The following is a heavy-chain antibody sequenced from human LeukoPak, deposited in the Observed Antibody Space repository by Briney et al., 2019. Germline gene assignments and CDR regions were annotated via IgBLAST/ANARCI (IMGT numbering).Heavy chain of an antibody. CDR3: ARVGTWSWDY. D-gene: IGHD7-27*01. Sequence: GGSLRLSCAAPGFTFSSFAMSWVRQAPGKGRGWVSYISSSSSTIYYADSVKGRFTISRDNAKNSLYLQMNSLRDEDTAVYYCARVGTWSWDYWGQGTLVTVSS. CDR2: ISSSSSTI. CDR1: GFTFSSFA. J-gene: IGHJ4*02. V-gene: IGHV3-48*02.